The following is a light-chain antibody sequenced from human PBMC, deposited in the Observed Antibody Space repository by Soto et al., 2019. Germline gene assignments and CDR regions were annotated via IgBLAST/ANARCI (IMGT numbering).Light chain of an antibody. V-gene: IGKV3-11*01. CDR1: QSVRNY. Sequence: EIVLTQSPATLSLSPGERATLSCRTSQSVRNYLAWYQQKPGQAPRLLIYDASIRATGIPARFSGSGSGTDFTLTITSLEPEDFAVYYCQQRSFWPPFTFGGGTKVEIK. CDR2: DAS. J-gene: IGKJ4*01. CDR3: QQRSFWPPFT.